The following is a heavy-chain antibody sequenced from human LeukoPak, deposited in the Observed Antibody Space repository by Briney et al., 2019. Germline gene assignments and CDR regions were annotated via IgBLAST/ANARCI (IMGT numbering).Heavy chain of an antibody. CDR1: GFTFSSYG. J-gene: IGHJ4*02. Sequence: GGSLRLSCAASGFTFSSYGMHWVRQAPGKGLEWVALISADANNEYYADSVKGRFTISRDNSKNTLYLQMSGLRAEDTAVYYCARDLSGTWAVDYWGQGTLVTVSS. CDR3: ARDLSGTWAVDY. CDR2: ISADANNE. V-gene: IGHV3-30*03. D-gene: IGHD1-26*01.